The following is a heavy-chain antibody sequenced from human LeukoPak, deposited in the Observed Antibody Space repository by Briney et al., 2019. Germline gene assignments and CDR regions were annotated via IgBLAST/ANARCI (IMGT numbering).Heavy chain of an antibody. CDR1: GGSISSYY. CDR2: IYYSGST. V-gene: IGHV4-59*12. J-gene: IGHJ6*03. D-gene: IGHD3-10*01. CDR3: AMVRGVISYYYYMDV. Sequence: SETLSLTCTVSGGSISSYYWSWIRQPPGKGLEWIGYIYYSGSTNYNPSLKSRVTISVDTSKNQFSLKLSSVTAADTAVYYCAMVRGVISYYYYMDVWGKGTTVTVSS.